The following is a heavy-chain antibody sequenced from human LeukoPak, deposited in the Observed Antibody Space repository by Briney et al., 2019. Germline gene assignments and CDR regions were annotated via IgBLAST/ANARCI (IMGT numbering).Heavy chain of an antibody. V-gene: IGHV4-39*01. CDR3: VGFPYDFWSGYPY. CDR2: IYYSGST. J-gene: IGHJ4*02. D-gene: IGHD3-3*01. Sequence: SETLSLTCTVSGGSISSSSYYWGWIRQPPGKGLEWIGSIYYSGSTYYNPSLKSRVTISVDTSKNQFSLKLSSVTAADTAVYYCVGFPYDFWSGYPYWGQGTLVTVSS. CDR1: GGSISSSSYY.